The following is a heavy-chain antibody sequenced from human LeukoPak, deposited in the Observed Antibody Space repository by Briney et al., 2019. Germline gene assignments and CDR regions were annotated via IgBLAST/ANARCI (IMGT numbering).Heavy chain of an antibody. CDR2: IRYDGSNK. Sequence: EGSLRLSCAASGFTFSSYGMHWVRQAPGKGLEWVAFIRYDGSNKYYADSVKGRFTISRDNSKNTLYLQMNSLRAEDTAVYYCATRDNKHLHYFDHWGQGTLVTVSS. V-gene: IGHV3-30*02. CDR1: GFTFSSYG. CDR3: ATRDNKHLHYFDH. D-gene: IGHD1-1*01. J-gene: IGHJ4*02.